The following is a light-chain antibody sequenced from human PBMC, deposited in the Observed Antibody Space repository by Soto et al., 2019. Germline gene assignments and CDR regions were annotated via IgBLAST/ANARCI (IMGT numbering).Light chain of an antibody. Sequence: EIVFTQSPGTLSLSPGERATLSCRARQSVSGSFLAWYQQKPGQAPRLLIYGASRRATGTPDRFSGSGSGTDFILTISRLEPEDFAVYYCQQYANSPGTLGQGTKVDIK. CDR3: QQYANSPGT. CDR2: GAS. CDR1: QSVSGSF. J-gene: IGKJ1*01. V-gene: IGKV3-20*01.